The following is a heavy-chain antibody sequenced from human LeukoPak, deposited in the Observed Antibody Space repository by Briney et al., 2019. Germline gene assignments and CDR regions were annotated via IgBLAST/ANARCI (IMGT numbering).Heavy chain of an antibody. Sequence: ASVKVSCKASGFTFTSSAVQWVRQARGQRLEWIGWIVVGSGNTNYAQKFRERVTITRDMSTSTAYMELSSLRSEDTAVYYCAADGTHSSGYYYRVHFDYWGQGTLVTVSS. V-gene: IGHV1-58*01. CDR3: AADGTHSSGYYYRVHFDY. J-gene: IGHJ4*02. CDR2: IVVGSGNT. D-gene: IGHD3-22*01. CDR1: GFTFTSSA.